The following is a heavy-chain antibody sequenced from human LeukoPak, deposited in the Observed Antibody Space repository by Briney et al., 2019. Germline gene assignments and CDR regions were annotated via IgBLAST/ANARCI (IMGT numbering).Heavy chain of an antibody. Sequence: GGSLTHSCAASGFTFGRNAMSWVRKAPGKCLEWVSSISGGGGSESYADSVKGRFTISRDNSKNTMNLQMNSLRDDDTAVYYCAKILQSYYYGGFEYWGQGALVTVSS. D-gene: IGHD3-10*01. J-gene: IGHJ4*02. V-gene: IGHV3-23*01. CDR2: ISGGGGSE. CDR1: GFTFGRNA. CDR3: AKILQSYYYGGFEY.